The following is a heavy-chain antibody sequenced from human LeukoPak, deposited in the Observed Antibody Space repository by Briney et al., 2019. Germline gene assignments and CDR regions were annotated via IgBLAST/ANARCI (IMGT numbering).Heavy chain of an antibody. CDR2: IYYSGST. V-gene: IGHV4-61*01. Sequence: SETLSLTCTVSGGSVSSGSYYWSWIRQPPGKGLEWIGYIYYSGSTNYNPSLKSRVTISVDTSKNQFSLKLSSVTAADTAVYYCARGSEGGDYYGSSGLLYFQHWGQGTLVTVSS. D-gene: IGHD3-22*01. CDR3: ARGSEGGDYYGSSGLLYFQH. J-gene: IGHJ1*01. CDR1: GGSVSSGSYY.